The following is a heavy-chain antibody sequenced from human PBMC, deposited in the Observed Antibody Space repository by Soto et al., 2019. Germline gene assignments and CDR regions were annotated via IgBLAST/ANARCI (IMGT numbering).Heavy chain of an antibody. CDR3: VRVAGSGGSYDY. D-gene: IGHD3-10*01. Sequence: EVQLLESGGGMVQPGGSLRLSCAASGFIFSSYAMTWVRLAPGQGLEWVSGISGRGGSTFYADSVKGRFTLSRDNSKNMVYLQANSLKAEDTAVYYCVRVAGSGGSYDYWGQGTLVTVSS. CDR1: GFIFSSYA. V-gene: IGHV3-23*01. J-gene: IGHJ4*02. CDR2: ISGRGGST.